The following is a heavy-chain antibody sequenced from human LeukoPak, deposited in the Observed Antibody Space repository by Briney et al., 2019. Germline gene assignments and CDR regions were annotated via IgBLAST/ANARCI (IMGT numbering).Heavy chain of an antibody. Sequence: GGSLRLSCSASGFTFRRYAMHWVRQAPGKGLEWVSSISGSGDSTYYADSVKGRFTISRDNAKNSLYLQMNSLRAEDTAVYYCARDAGYCTNGVCYDYYYYGMDVWGQGTTVTVSS. J-gene: IGHJ6*02. D-gene: IGHD2-8*01. CDR1: GFTFRRYA. CDR2: ISGSGDST. V-gene: IGHV3-21*01. CDR3: ARDAGYCTNGVCYDYYYYGMDV.